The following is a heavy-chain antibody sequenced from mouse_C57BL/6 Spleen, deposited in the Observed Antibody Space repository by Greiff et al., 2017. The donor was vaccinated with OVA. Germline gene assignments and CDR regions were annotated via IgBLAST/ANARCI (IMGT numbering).Heavy chain of an antibody. V-gene: IGHV7-3*01. Sequence: EVKVEESGGGLVQPGGSLSLSCAASGFTFTDYYMSWVRQPPGKALEWLGFIRNKANGYTTEYSASVKGRFTISRDNSQSILYLQMNALRAEDSATYYCARVDGYLGYFDVWGTGTTVTVSS. D-gene: IGHD2-3*01. J-gene: IGHJ1*03. CDR1: GFTFTDYY. CDR2: IRNKANGYTT. CDR3: ARVDGYLGYFDV.